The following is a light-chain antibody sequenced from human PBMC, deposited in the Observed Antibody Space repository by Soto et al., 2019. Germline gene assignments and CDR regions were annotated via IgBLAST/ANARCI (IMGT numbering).Light chain of an antibody. CDR2: GAS. V-gene: IGKV3-15*01. CDR1: QSVSSN. Sequence: IVMTQSPATLSVSPGGGATLSCRASQSVSSNLAWYQEKPGRAPRLLIYGASTRATGIPARFSGSGSGTEFTLTISSLQTEDFAVYYCHQYSNWPPLTFGGGTKVEIK. J-gene: IGKJ4*01. CDR3: HQYSNWPPLT.